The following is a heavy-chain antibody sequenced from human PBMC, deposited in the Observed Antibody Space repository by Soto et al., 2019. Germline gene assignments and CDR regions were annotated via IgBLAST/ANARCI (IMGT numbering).Heavy chain of an antibody. CDR1: GFTFSSYA. Sequence: TGGSLRLSCAASGFTFSSYAMHWVRQAPGKGLEWVAVISYDGSNKYYADSVKGRFTISRDNSKNTLYLQMNSLRAEDTAVYYCARDPHLAARPGYSNWFDPWGQGTLVTVSS. CDR2: ISYDGSNK. J-gene: IGHJ5*02. CDR3: ARDPHLAARPGYSNWFDP. V-gene: IGHV3-30-3*01. D-gene: IGHD6-6*01.